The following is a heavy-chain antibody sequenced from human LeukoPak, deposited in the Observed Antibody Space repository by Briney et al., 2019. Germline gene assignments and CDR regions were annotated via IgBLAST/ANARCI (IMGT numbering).Heavy chain of an antibody. V-gene: IGHV3-30*04. D-gene: IGHD3-22*01. J-gene: IGHJ4*02. Sequence: GGSLRLSCAASGFTFSSYAMHWVRQAPGKGLEWVAVISYDGSNKYYADSVKGRFTISRDNSKNTLYLQMNSLRAEDTAVYYCAKDYYDSSGYPDYWGQGTLVTVSS. CDR1: GFTFSSYA. CDR2: ISYDGSNK. CDR3: AKDYYDSSGYPDY.